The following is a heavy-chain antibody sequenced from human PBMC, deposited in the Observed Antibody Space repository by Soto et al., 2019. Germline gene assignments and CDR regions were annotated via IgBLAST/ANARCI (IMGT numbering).Heavy chain of an antibody. CDR1: GYTFSGYY. Sequence: GASVKVSCKASGYTFSGYYLHWVRQAPGQGLEWMGWIDPNSGGTNSAQKFQGHVTISVDKSISTAYLQWSSMKASDTAMYYCALERNWFDRWGQGTQVTVSS. CDR3: ALERNWFDR. CDR2: IDPNSGGT. V-gene: IGHV1-2*02. D-gene: IGHD1-1*01. J-gene: IGHJ5*02.